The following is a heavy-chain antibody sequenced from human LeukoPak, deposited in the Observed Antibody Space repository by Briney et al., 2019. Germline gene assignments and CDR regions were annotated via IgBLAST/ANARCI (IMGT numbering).Heavy chain of an antibody. D-gene: IGHD3-10*01. CDR1: GGSFSGYY. Sequence: PSETLSLTCAVYGGSFSGYYWSWIRQPPGKGLEWIGEINHSGSTNYNPSLKSRVTISVDTSKNQFSLKLSSVTAADTAVYYCARNGDGSGSYYKYGSDYWGQGTLVTVSS. CDR2: INHSGST. CDR3: ARNGDGSGSYYKYGSDY. V-gene: IGHV4-34*01. J-gene: IGHJ4*02.